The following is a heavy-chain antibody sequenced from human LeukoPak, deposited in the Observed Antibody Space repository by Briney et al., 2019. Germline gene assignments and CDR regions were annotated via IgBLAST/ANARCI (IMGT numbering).Heavy chain of an antibody. J-gene: IGHJ6*02. CDR2: ISYDGRNK. Sequence: GGSLRLSCAASGFIFSSYGMHWVRQAPGKGLEWVAVISYDGRNKYYADSVKGRFTISRDNSKNTLYLQMNSLRAEDTAVYYCAKDRVEGYGYFYGMDVWGQGTTVTVSS. V-gene: IGHV3-30*18. D-gene: IGHD5-18*01. CDR3: AKDRVEGYGYFYGMDV. CDR1: GFIFSSYG.